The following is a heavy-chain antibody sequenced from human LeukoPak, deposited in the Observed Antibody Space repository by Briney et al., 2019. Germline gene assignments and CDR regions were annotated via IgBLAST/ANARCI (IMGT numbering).Heavy chain of an antibody. V-gene: IGHV4-61*01. CDR2: IYYSGST. Sequence: SETLSLTCTVSGGSVRSGNYYWSWNRQPPGKGLEWIGYIYYSGSTNYNPSLKSRVTISADMSKNQFSLKLSSVTAADTAVYYCARDYTNAFDYWGQGTLVTVSS. J-gene: IGHJ4*02. D-gene: IGHD2-8*01. CDR1: GGSVRSGNYY. CDR3: ARDYTNAFDY.